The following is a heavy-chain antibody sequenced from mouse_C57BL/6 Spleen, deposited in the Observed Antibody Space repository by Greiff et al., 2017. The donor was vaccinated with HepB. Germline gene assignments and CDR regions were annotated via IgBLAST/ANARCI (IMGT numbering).Heavy chain of an antibody. J-gene: IGHJ4*01. CDR2: INPNNGGT. CDR1: GYTFTDYN. Sequence: EVQLQQSGPELVKPGASVKIPCKASGYTFTDYNMDWVKQSHGKSLEWIGDINPNNGGTIYNQKFKGKATLTVDKSSSTAYMELRSLTSEDTAVYYCARTGTLLRYLYYWGQGTSVTVSS. D-gene: IGHD1-1*01. V-gene: IGHV1-18*01. CDR3: ARTGTLLRYLYY.